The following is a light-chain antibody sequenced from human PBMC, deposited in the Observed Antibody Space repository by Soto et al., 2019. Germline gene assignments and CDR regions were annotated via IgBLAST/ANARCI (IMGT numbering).Light chain of an antibody. CDR1: QNIRTY. J-gene: IGKJ1*01. V-gene: IGKV1-39*01. Sequence: DIQVTQSPSSLSASVGDRVTITCRASQNIRTYLNWYQQRPGKPPKLLIHTASTLQSGVPSRFSGSGSGTDFTLTISSLQPEDFATYYCLQHNSYPRTFGQGTKVDIK. CDR2: TAS. CDR3: LQHNSYPRT.